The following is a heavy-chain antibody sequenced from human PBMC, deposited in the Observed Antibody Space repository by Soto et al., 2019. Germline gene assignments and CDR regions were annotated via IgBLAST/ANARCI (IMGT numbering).Heavy chain of an antibody. J-gene: IGHJ6*02. V-gene: IGHV1-18*01. CDR3: ARDFPPLRGALIYGDSTTYYYYGMDV. CDR1: GYTFTSYG. CDR2: ISAYNGNT. D-gene: IGHD4-17*01. Sequence: ASVKVSCKASGYTFTSYGISWVRQAPGQGLEWMGWISAYNGNTNYAQKLQGRVTMTTDTSTSTAYMELRSLRSDDTAVYYCARDFPPLRGALIYGDSTTYYYYGMDVWGQGTTVTVSS.